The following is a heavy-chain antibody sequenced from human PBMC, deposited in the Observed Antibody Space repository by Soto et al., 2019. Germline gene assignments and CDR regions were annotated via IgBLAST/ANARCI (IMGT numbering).Heavy chain of an antibody. V-gene: IGHV3-30*18. CDR1: GFTFSSYG. D-gene: IGHD6-13*01. CDR3: AKDLVAAAGPDAFDI. CDR2: ISYDGSNK. Sequence: GGSLRLSCAASGFTFSSYGMHWVRQAPGKGLEWVAVISYDGSNKYYADSVKGRFTISRDNSKNTLYLQMNSLRAEDTAVYYCAKDLVAAAGPDAFDIWGQGTMVTVSS. J-gene: IGHJ3*02.